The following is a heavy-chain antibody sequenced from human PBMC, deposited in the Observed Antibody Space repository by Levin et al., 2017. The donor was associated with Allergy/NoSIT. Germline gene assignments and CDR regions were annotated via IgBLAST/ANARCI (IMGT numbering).Heavy chain of an antibody. Sequence: PEASVKVSCKASGGALNNHAFSWVRQAPGQGLEWMGGTVPIFRSANYAQKFHGRVTIDADKSTNTSYLELRSLTSEDTAVYYCATIPRDDFWRGSFDYWGQGTLVTVSS. CDR2: TVPIFRSA. CDR1: GGALNNHA. CDR3: ATIPRDDFWRGSFDY. D-gene: IGHD3-3*01. J-gene: IGHJ4*02. V-gene: IGHV1-69*06.